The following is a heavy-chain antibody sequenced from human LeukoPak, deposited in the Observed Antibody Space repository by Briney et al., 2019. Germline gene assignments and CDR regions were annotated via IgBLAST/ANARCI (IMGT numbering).Heavy chain of an antibody. CDR1: GGSISSSSYY. CDR2: IYYSGST. V-gene: IGHV4-39*01. D-gene: IGHD5-24*01. Sequence: SETLSLTCTVSGGSISSSSYYWGWIRQPPGKGLEWIGSIYYSGSTYYNPSLKSRVTISVDTSKIQFSLRLSSATAADMATYYCARHSLNNYGSYYWGQGTLVTVSS. CDR3: ARHSLNNYGSYY. J-gene: IGHJ4*02.